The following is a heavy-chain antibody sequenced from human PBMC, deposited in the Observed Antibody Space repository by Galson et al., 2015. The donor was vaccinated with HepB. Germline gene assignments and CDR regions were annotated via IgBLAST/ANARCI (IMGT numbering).Heavy chain of an antibody. CDR2: IRXKLHGGTT. CDR3: TRCGYSCGRRFDY. J-gene: IGHJ4*02. CDR1: GFSFGDYA. D-gene: IGHD5-18*01. Sequence: SLRLSCAASGFSFGDYAMSWVRQAPGKGLEWVGFIRXKLHGGTTEYAASVRGRFTISRDDSRSIAFLQMNSLKTEDTAXXXCTRCGYSCGRRFDYWGQGTLVXVSS. V-gene: IGHV3-49*04.